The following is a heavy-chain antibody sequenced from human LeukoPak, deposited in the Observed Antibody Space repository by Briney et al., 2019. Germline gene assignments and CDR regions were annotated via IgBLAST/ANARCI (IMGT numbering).Heavy chain of an antibody. Sequence: NPSETLSLTCAVSGYSISSGYYWGWIRQPPGKGLEWIGSIYHNGSTSYNPSLKSRFTISVDTSKTQFSLKLSSVTAADTAVYYCARDQLLSYYSDSWGQGTLVTVSS. J-gene: IGHJ4*02. CDR2: IYHNGST. CDR1: GYSISSGYY. CDR3: ARDQLLSYYSDS. D-gene: IGHD2-2*01. V-gene: IGHV4-38-2*02.